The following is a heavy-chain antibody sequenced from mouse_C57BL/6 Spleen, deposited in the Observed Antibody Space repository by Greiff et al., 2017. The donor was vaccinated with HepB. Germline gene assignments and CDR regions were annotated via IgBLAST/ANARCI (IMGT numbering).Heavy chain of an antibody. CDR2: INPNNGGT. CDR3: ARASYYSNYVGFAY. CDR1: GYTFTDYN. J-gene: IGHJ3*01. D-gene: IGHD2-5*01. Sequence: EVQLQQSGPELVKPGASVKIPCKASGYTFTDYNMDWVKQSHGKSLEWIGDINPNNGGTIYNQKFKGKATLTVDKSSSTAYMKLSSLTSEDTAVYDCARASYYSNYVGFAYWGQGTLVTVSA. V-gene: IGHV1-18*01.